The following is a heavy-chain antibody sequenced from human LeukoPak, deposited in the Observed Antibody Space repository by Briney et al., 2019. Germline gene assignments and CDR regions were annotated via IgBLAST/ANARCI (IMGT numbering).Heavy chain of an antibody. D-gene: IGHD1-26*01. J-gene: IGHJ4*02. V-gene: IGHV3-21*01. CDR3: ARAPGAGSDFDY. CDR2: ISSSSSYI. Sequence: PGGSLRLSCAASGFTFSSYSMNWVRQAPGKGLEWVSSISSSSSYIYYADSVKGRFTISRGNAKNSLYLQMNSLRAEDTAVYYCARAPGAGSDFDYWGQGTLVTVSS. CDR1: GFTFSSYS.